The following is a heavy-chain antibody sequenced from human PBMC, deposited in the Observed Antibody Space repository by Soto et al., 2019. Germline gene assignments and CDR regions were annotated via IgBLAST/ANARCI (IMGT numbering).Heavy chain of an antibody. D-gene: IGHD4-17*01. CDR2: IYYSGST. Sequence: SETLSLTCTVSGGSISSGGYYWSWIRQHPGKGLEWIGYIYYSGSTYYNPSLKSRVTISVDTSKNQFSLKLSSVTAADTAVYYCARDKDYGDYIAGSWFDPWGQGTLVTVSS. CDR1: GGSISSGGYY. J-gene: IGHJ5*02. CDR3: ARDKDYGDYIAGSWFDP. V-gene: IGHV4-31*03.